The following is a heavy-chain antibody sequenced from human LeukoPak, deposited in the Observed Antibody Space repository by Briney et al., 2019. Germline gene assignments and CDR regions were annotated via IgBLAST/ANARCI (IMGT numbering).Heavy chain of an antibody. D-gene: IGHD5-18*01. J-gene: IGHJ4*02. Sequence: SETLSLTCTVSGGSINSNSHFWDWIRQSPGKGLEWIGTIYYSGSTYYSPSLKSRVTISVDTSKNQFSLELNSVTAADTAVYYCARSRIQLWSHDYWGQGTLVTVSS. CDR2: IYYSGST. V-gene: IGHV4-39*01. CDR3: ARSRIQLWSHDY. CDR1: GGSINSNSHF.